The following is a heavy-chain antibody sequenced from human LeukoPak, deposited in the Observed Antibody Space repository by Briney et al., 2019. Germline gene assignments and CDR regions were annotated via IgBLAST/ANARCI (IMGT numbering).Heavy chain of an antibody. Sequence: SETLSLTCTVSGGSISSYNWSWIRQPPGKGLEWIGYIYYSGSTNYNPSLKIRVTISVATSKNQFSLKLSSVTAADTAVYYCARSGTALPTDSSPYRRTFDIWGQGTMVTVSS. J-gene: IGHJ3*02. CDR1: GGSISSYN. CDR2: IYYSGST. CDR3: ARSGTALPTDSSPYRRTFDI. D-gene: IGHD3-22*01. V-gene: IGHV4-59*08.